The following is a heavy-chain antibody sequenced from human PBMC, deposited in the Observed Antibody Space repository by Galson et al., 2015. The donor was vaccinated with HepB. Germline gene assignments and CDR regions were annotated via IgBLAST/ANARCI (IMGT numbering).Heavy chain of an antibody. J-gene: IGHJ4*02. CDR1: GGTFSSYA. CDR3: ATGRGSFGYSFDY. V-gene: IGHV1-69*13. D-gene: IGHD3-16*01. CDR2: IIPIFGTS. Sequence: SVKVSCKASGGTFSSYAISWVRQAPGQGLEWMGGIIPIFGTSNYAQKFQGRVTITADESTGTAYMELSSLRSEDTAVYYCATGRGSFGYSFDYWGQGTLVTVSS.